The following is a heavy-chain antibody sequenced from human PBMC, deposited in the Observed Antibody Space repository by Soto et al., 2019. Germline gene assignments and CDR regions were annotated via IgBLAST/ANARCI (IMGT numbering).Heavy chain of an antibody. Sequence: SETLSLTCAVYTGSFSGYYWTWIRQSPGKGLEWIGEINQSGSTNNNPSLKSRVTISVDTSKNQFSLKLSSVTAADTAVYYCARGVHSGYAGIFDLWGRGTLVTVSS. V-gene: IGHV4-34*01. CDR3: ARGVHSGYAGIFDL. CDR1: TGSFSGYY. D-gene: IGHD5-12*01. J-gene: IGHJ4*02. CDR2: INQSGST.